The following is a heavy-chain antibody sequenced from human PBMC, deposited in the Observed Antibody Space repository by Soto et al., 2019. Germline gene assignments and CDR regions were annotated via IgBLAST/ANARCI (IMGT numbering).Heavy chain of an antibody. J-gene: IGHJ4*02. CDR1: GGNFNTYA. CDR2: IISMFAIK. CDR3: AKAAGDH. V-gene: IGHV1-69*01. Sequence: QLQLVQSGAEGKERGSSVKISCKTSGGNFNTYALTWVRQAPGQGLEWIGGIISMFAIKNVAQRFQGRVTLNAGASMATAYMEITGLRSDATAAYSCAKAAGDHWGQGTVVTVSS. D-gene: IGHD6-25*01.